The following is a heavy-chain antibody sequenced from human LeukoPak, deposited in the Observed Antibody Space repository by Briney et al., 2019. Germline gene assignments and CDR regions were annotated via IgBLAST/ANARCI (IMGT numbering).Heavy chain of an antibody. J-gene: IGHJ6*02. CDR2: ISAYNGNT. Sequence: ASVKVSCKASGYTFTSYGISWVRQAPGQGLEWMGWISAYNGNTNYAQKLQGRVTMTTDTSTSTAYMELRSLRSDDTAVYYCARIAGYPYYYYGMDVWGQGTTVTVSS. CDR1: GYTFTSYG. V-gene: IGHV1-18*01. CDR3: ARIAGYPYYYYGMDV. D-gene: IGHD1-1*01.